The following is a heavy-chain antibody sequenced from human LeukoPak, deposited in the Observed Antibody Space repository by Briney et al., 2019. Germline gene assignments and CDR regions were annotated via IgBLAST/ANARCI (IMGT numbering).Heavy chain of an antibody. CDR3: ARRVPSGYDHEPYDAFDI. J-gene: IGHJ3*02. CDR2: IFYSGST. V-gene: IGHV4-39*07. D-gene: IGHD5-12*01. Sequence: PSETLSLTCNVSGGSISVSDYYWGWIRQPPGKGLEWIWSIFYSGSTHYNPSLKSRVTISVDTSKNQFSLKLSSVTAADTAVYYCARRVPSGYDHEPYDAFDIWGQGTMVTVSS. CDR1: GGSISVSDYY.